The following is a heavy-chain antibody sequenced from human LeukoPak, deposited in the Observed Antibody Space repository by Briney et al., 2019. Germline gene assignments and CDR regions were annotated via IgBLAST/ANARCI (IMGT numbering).Heavy chain of an antibody. J-gene: IGHJ4*02. Sequence: PSETLSLTCTVSGDSISSGSYYWSWIRQPAGKGLEWIGRIYTSESTNYNPSLKSRVTISADTSKNQFSLKLSSVTAADTAVYYCARGGIVGATVLDYWGQGTLVTVSS. V-gene: IGHV4-61*02. CDR3: ARGGIVGATVLDY. D-gene: IGHD1-26*01. CDR2: IYTSEST. CDR1: GDSISSGSYY.